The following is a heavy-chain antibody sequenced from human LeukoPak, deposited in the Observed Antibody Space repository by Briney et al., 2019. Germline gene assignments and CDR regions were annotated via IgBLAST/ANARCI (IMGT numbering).Heavy chain of an antibody. V-gene: IGHV3-21*04. D-gene: IGHD6-19*01. CDR1: DFPFIGYT. CDR2: IDTSSRYI. J-gene: IGHJ4*02. Sequence: GGSLRLSCAASDFPFIGYTMHWVRQAPGKGLEWVSSIDTSSRYIYYGDSVKGRFTISRDNAKNSLYLQMNSLRSEDTAVYYCARVSEQWLVRYYFDYWGQGTLVTVSS. CDR3: ARVSEQWLVRYYFDY.